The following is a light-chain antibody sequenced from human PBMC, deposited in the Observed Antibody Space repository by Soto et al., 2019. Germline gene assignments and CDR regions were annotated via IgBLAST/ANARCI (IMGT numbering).Light chain of an antibody. CDR1: QSVSSSY. J-gene: IGKJ4*01. CDR2: GAS. CDR3: QQYDSSPLT. V-gene: IGKV3-20*01. Sequence: EIVLTQSPGTLFLSPGERATLSCRANQSVSSSYLAWYQQKPGQAPRLLIYGASSRATGIPDRFSGSGSGTDFTLTISRLEPEDFAVYYCQQYDSSPLTFGGGTKVEIK.